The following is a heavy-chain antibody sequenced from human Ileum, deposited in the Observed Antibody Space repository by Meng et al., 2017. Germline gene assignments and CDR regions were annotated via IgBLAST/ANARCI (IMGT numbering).Heavy chain of an antibody. J-gene: IGHJ6*02. V-gene: IGHV6-1*01. CDR3: ARASSAMDV. Sequence: SETLSLTCAISGDSVASNSAVWDWIRQSPSRGLEWLGGTFYRSKWYNDYAVSVQSRITINPETSKNQFSLQLNSVTPEDTAVYYCARASSAMDVWGQGTTVTVSS. CDR1: GDSVASNSAV. CDR2: TFYRSKWYN. D-gene: IGHD2-2*01.